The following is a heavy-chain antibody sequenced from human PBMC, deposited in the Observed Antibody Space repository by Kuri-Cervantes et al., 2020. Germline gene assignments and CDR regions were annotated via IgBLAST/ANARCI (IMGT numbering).Heavy chain of an antibody. V-gene: IGHV3-7*04. CDR2: INQDGGEK. J-gene: IGHJ4*02. CDR3: ARGSTPLSYYFDSSGGFDY. D-gene: IGHD3-22*01. Sequence: GESLKISCVVSGFNFRRFAVNWVRQAPGKGLEWVANINQDGGEKHYVDSVKGRFTISRDNTKKSLYLQMNSLRVEDTAVYYCARGSTPLSYYFDSSGGFDYWGLGTLVTVSS. CDR1: GFNFRRFA.